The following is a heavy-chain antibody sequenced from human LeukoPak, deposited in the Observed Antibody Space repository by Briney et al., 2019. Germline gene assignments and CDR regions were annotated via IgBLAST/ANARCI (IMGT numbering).Heavy chain of an antibody. V-gene: IGHV3-53*01. CDR1: GFTVSSNY. CDR3: ARYDGGSGPFDY. D-gene: IGHD3-10*01. Sequence: GGSLRLSCAVSGFTVSSNYMSWVRQAPGKGLEWVSVLYNGGNTYYADSVKGRFTVSRDNSKNTLYLQMNSLRAEDTAVYYCARYDGGSGPFDYWGQGTLVTVSS. J-gene: IGHJ4*02. CDR2: LYNGGNT.